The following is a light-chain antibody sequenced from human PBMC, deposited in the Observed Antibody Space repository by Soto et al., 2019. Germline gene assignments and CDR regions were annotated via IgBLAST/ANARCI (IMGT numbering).Light chain of an antibody. J-gene: IGKJ2*01. CDR2: GAS. CDR1: QSVSSSY. Sequence: EIVLTQSPGTLSLSPGERATLSCMASQSVSSSYLAWYQQNPGQAPRLLIYGASSRATGIPDRFSGSGSGTDFTLTISRLAPEDFAVYYCQQYGSSPPYTFGRGTKLEIK. CDR3: QQYGSSPPYT. V-gene: IGKV3-20*01.